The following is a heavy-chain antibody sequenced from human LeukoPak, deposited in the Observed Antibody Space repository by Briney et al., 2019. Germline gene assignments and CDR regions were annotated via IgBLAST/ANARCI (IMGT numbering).Heavy chain of an antibody. Sequence: QPGRSLRLSCAASGFTFSSYGMHWVRQAPGKGLEWVAVISYDGSNKYYADSVKGRFTISRDNSKNTLYLQKNSLRAEDTAVYYCAKGIGIVVVTTTMDVWGQGTTVTVSS. CDR2: ISYDGSNK. CDR3: AKGIGIVVVTTTMDV. D-gene: IGHD3-22*01. V-gene: IGHV3-30*18. CDR1: GFTFSSYG. J-gene: IGHJ6*02.